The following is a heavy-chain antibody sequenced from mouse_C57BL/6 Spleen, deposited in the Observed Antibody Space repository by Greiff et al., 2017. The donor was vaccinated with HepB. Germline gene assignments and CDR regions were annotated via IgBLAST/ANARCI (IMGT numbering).Heavy chain of an antibody. CDR1: GYTFTSYW. CDR3: ARAGNWDGYFDY. Sequence: QVQLQQPGAELVKPGAPVKLSCKASGYTFTSYWMQWVKQRPGQGLEWIGEIDPSDSYTNYNQKFKGKATLTVDTSSSTAYMQLSSLTSEDSAVYYCARAGNWDGYFDYWGQGTTLTVSS. J-gene: IGHJ2*01. V-gene: IGHV1-50*01. CDR2: IDPSDSYT. D-gene: IGHD4-1*01.